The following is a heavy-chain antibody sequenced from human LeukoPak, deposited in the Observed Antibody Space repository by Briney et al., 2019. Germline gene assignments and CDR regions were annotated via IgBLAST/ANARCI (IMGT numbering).Heavy chain of an antibody. J-gene: IGHJ4*02. CDR3: ARRVCTSSWYFDY. CDR1: GYSISSGYY. Sequence: SETLSLTCAASGYSISSGYYWGWIRQPPGKGLEWIGSIFHSGITYYNPSLKSRLTISVDTSKNQFSLKLSSVTAADTSVYYCARRVCTSSWYFDYWGQGTLVTVSS. D-gene: IGHD6-13*01. CDR2: IFHSGIT. V-gene: IGHV4-38-2*01.